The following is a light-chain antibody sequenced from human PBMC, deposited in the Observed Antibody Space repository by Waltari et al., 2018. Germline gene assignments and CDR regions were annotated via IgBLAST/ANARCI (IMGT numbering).Light chain of an antibody. V-gene: IGKV3-11*01. CDR3: QLGSNWPPTFT. J-gene: IGKJ3*01. CDR2: ETS. Sequence: EIVLTQSPATLSLSPGERATLSCRASQSIVTYLAWYQQKPGQAPRLLIYETSNTATAIPARFSGSGSGTDFTLTISSLEPEDFAVYYCQLGSNWPPTFTFGPGARLDVK. CDR1: QSIVTY.